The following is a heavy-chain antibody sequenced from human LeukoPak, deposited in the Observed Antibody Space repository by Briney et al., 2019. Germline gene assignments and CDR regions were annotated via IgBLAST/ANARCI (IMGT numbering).Heavy chain of an antibody. CDR3: AKEGGGFNYYYMDV. D-gene: IGHD5-24*01. Sequence: GGSLRLSCAASGFTFSNYGIHWVRQAPGKGLEWVAFIRYDGSNKYVDSVKGRFTISRDNSKNTLYLQMTSLRAEDTAVYYCAKEGGGFNYYYMDVWGKGTTVTISS. CDR1: GFTFSNYG. CDR2: IRYDGSNK. J-gene: IGHJ6*03. V-gene: IGHV3-30*02.